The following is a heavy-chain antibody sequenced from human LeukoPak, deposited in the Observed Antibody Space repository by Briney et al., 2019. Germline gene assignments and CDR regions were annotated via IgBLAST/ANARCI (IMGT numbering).Heavy chain of an antibody. CDR3: ARGFDCSSTSCSCMDL. J-gene: IGHJ6*02. D-gene: IGHD2-2*01. Sequence: GGSLRLSCVASGFPFSDYYVSWIRQAPGEGLDWVAYISGSDSDIYYADSVKGRFTISRDSAKNSLYLQMNSLRVEDTAVYYCARGFDCSSTSCSCMDLWGQGTTVTVSS. CDR1: GFPFSDYY. CDR2: ISGSDSDI. V-gene: IGHV3-11*01.